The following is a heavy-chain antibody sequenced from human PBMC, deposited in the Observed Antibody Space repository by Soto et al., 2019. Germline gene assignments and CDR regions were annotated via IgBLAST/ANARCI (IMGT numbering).Heavy chain of an antibody. D-gene: IGHD2-15*01. CDR1: SGSVSSGSYY. CDR2: IYYSGST. Sequence: PSETLSLTCTVSSGSVSSGSYYWSWIRQPPGKGLDWIGYIYYSGSTNYNPSLKSRVTISVDTSKNQFSLKLSSVTAAHTAVYYCARWTPHHPTVICDAFDIWGQGTMVTLSS. V-gene: IGHV4-61*01. J-gene: IGHJ3*02. CDR3: ARWTPHHPTVICDAFDI.